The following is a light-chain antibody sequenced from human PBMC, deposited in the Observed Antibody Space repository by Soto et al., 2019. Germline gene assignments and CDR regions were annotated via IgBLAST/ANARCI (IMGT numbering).Light chain of an antibody. CDR3: CSYTRSGTLI. V-gene: IGLV2-14*01. Sequence: QSALTQPASVSGSPGQSITISCVGTSGDIGDYNYVFWYQQHPGKVPKVIIYDVSNRPSGVSYRFSGTKSGNTASLTVSGLQAEDETDYYCCSYTRSGTLIFGTG. J-gene: IGLJ1*01. CDR2: DVS. CDR1: SGDIGDYNY.